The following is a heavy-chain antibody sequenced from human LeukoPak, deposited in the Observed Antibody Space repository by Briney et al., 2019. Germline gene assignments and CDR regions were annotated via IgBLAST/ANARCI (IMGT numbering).Heavy chain of an antibody. CDR3: ARLSVIVGAALEYYYYYMDV. V-gene: IGHV4-61*05. CDR2: SNDSGGT. CDR1: GGSISSGGYY. Sequence: SETLSLTCTVSGGSISSGGYYWSWIRQPPGKRLEWVGESNDSGGTNYNPSLKSRVTISADKSKNQVSLRLTSVTAADTAVYYCARLSVIVGAALEYYYYYMDVWGQGTTVTVSS. J-gene: IGHJ6*03. D-gene: IGHD1-26*01.